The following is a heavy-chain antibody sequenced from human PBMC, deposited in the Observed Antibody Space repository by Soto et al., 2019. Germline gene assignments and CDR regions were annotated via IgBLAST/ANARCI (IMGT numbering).Heavy chain of an antibody. Sequence: GGSLRLSCAASGFTFSSYSMNWVRQAPGKGLEWVSSISSSSSTIYYADSVKGRFTISRDNSKNTLYLQMNSLRAEDTAVYYCAKSLVARPYDYWGQGTLVTVSS. CDR2: ISSSSSTI. D-gene: IGHD6-6*01. J-gene: IGHJ4*02. CDR3: AKSLVARPYDY. CDR1: GFTFSSYS. V-gene: IGHV3-21*04.